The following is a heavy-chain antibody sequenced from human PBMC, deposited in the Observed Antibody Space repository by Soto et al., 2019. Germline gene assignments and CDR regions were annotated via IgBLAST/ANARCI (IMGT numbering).Heavy chain of an antibody. Sequence: QVQLVQSGAEVKKPGASVKVSCKASGYTFTSYGISWVRQAPGQGLEWMGWISAYNGNTNYAQKHQGRVTMTTDTSTSTAYMELRSLRSDDTALYYCAREKVVPAARRDYGMDVWGQGTTVTVSS. CDR3: AREKVVPAARRDYGMDV. CDR1: GYTFTSYG. J-gene: IGHJ6*02. D-gene: IGHD2-2*01. V-gene: IGHV1-18*01. CDR2: ISAYNGNT.